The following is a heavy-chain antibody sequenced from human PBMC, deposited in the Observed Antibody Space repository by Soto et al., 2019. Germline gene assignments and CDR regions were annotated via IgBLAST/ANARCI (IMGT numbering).Heavy chain of an antibody. CDR2: IYYSGST. Sequence: QVQLQESGPGLMKPSQTLSLTCAVSGGSISSDGYYWSWIRQHPGKGLEWIGYIYYSGSTYYNPSLKSRVTISVDTSKNQFSLKLSSVTAADTAVYYCARTGYYYEADYWGQGTLVTVSS. CDR3: ARTGYYYEADY. D-gene: IGHD3-22*01. J-gene: IGHJ4*02. CDR1: GGSISSDGYY. V-gene: IGHV4-31*11.